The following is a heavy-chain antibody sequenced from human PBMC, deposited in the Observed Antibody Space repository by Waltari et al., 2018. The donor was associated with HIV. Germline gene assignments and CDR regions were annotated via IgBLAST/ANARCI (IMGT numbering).Heavy chain of an antibody. CDR1: GFTFSSFS. J-gene: IGHJ6*02. CDR3: ARDDYGMDV. Sequence: EVQLVEAGGGLVQPGGSLRPYCEASGFTFSSFSMHWVRQAQGKGLEWFSYISSSSSTIYYADSVKGRFTISRDNAKNSLYLQMNSLRAEDTAVYYCARDDYGMDVWGQGTTVTVSS. V-gene: IGHV3-48*04. CDR2: ISSSSSTI.